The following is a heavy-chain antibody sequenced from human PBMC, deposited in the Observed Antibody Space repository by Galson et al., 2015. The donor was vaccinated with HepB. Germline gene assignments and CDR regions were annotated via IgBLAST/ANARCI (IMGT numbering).Heavy chain of an antibody. CDR1: GFTFSSYA. D-gene: IGHD6-19*01. CDR2: ISYDGSNK. CDR3: ARVRGGGQWLAYYFDY. Sequence: SLRLSCAASGFTFSSYAMHWVRQAPGKGLEWVAVISYDGSNKYYADSVKGRFTISRDNSKNTLYLQMNSLRAEDTAVYYCARVRGGGQWLAYYFDYWGQGTLVTVSS. J-gene: IGHJ4*02. V-gene: IGHV3-30-3*01.